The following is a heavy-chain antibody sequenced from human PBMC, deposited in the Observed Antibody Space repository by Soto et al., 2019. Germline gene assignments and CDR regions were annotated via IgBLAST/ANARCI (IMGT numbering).Heavy chain of an antibody. D-gene: IGHD3-10*01. V-gene: IGHV5-10-1*01. Sequence: EVQLVQSGAEVKKPGESLRISCKGSGYSFTSYWITWVRQMPGKGLEWMGRIDPSDSYTNYSPSFQGHVTISADKSISTAYLQWSSLKASDTAMYYCARGVTMVRGVIRYYGMDVWGQGTTVTVSS. CDR3: ARGVTMVRGVIRYYGMDV. CDR1: GYSFTSYW. CDR2: IDPSDSYT. J-gene: IGHJ6*02.